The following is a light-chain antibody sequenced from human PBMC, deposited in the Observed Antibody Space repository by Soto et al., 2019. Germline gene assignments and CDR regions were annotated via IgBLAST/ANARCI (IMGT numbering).Light chain of an antibody. CDR3: SSYARSISYV. Sequence: QSVLTQPASVSGSPGQSITISCTGTSSDVGGYNYVSWFQQHPGKAPKLLIYDVTDRPSGVSIRFSGSKSGNTASLTISGLQAEDEADYYCSSYARSISYVFGTGTQLTVL. V-gene: IGLV2-14*01. CDR1: SSDVGGYNY. CDR2: DVT. J-gene: IGLJ1*01.